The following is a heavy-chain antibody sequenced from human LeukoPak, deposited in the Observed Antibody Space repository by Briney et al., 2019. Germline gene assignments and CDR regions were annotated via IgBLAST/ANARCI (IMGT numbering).Heavy chain of an antibody. CDR2: IYYSGST. J-gene: IGHJ4*02. V-gene: IGHV4-39*07. CDR1: GGSISSSSYY. Sequence: PSETLSLTCTVSGGSISSSSYYWGWIRQPPGKGLEWIGSIYYSGSTYYNPSLKSRVTISVDTSKNQFSLKLSSVTAADTAVYYCAREDCSSTSCYDYWGQGTLVTVSS. CDR3: AREDCSSTSCYDY. D-gene: IGHD2-2*01.